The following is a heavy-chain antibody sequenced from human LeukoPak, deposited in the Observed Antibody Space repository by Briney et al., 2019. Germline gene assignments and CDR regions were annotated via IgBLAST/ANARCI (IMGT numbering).Heavy chain of an antibody. D-gene: IGHD1-26*01. J-gene: IGHJ4*02. V-gene: IGHV4-39*01. CDR3: ARQSSYSGSYYDY. CDR1: GGSIRSSGDY. Sequence: TSETLSLTCTVSGGSIRSSGDYWGWIRQPPGRGREWIGSIYYSGSTYYNPSIKSRVTISVDTSKNQFSLKLSSVPAADTAVYYCARQSSYSGSYYDYWGQGTLVTVSS. CDR2: IYYSGST.